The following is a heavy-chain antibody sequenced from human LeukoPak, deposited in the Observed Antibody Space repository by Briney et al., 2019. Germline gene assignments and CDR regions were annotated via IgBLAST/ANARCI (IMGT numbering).Heavy chain of an antibody. Sequence: GASVKVSCKASGSTLSSYAISWVRQAPGQGLEWMGGIIPIFGTANYAQKFQGRVTITTDESTSTAYMELSSLRSEDTAVYYCARGDYDILTGYYKGFDYWGQGTLVTVSS. CDR2: IIPIFGTA. J-gene: IGHJ4*02. CDR1: GSTLSSYA. V-gene: IGHV1-69*05. D-gene: IGHD3-9*01. CDR3: ARGDYDILTGYYKGFDY.